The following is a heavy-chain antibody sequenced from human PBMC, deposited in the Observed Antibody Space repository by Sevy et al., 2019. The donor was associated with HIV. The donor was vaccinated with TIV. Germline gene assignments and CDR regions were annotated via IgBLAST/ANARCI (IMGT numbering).Heavy chain of an antibody. D-gene: IGHD3-16*01. CDR3: ATDTAGEGSRNDAFDI. V-gene: IGHV1-24*01. Sequence: ASVKVSCKVSGYTLTELSMHWVRQAPGKGLEWMGGFDPEDGETIYAQRFHGRVTMTEDTSTDTAYMELSSRRSVDTAVYYCATDTAGEGSRNDAFDIWGQGTMVTVSS. CDR2: FDPEDGET. CDR1: GYTLTELS. J-gene: IGHJ3*02.